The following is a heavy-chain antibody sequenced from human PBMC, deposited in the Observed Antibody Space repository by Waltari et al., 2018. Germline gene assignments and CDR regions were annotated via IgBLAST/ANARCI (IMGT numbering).Heavy chain of an antibody. CDR3: ARTAYDFWSGYYSVYYMDV. CDR1: GFSLSNARMC. D-gene: IGHD3-3*01. CDR2: IFSNDEK. Sequence: QVTLKESGPVLVKPTETLTLTCTVSGFSLSNARMCVSWIRQPPGKALEWLAHIFSNDEKSYSTSLKSRLTISKDTSKSQVVLTMTNMDPVDTATYYCARTAYDFWSGYYSVYYMDVWGKGTTVTISS. V-gene: IGHV2-26*01. J-gene: IGHJ6*03.